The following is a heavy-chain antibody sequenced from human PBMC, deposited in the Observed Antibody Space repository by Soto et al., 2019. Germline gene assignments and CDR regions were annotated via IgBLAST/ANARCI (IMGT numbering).Heavy chain of an antibody. D-gene: IGHD2-2*03. CDR2: INHSGST. Sequence: SDTLSLTCAVYGGSFSGYYWSWIRQPPGKGLEWIGEINHSGSTNYNPSLKSRVTISVDTSKNQFSLKLSSVTAADTAVYYCARGPGYCSSTSCYAPNDYYYYYYMDVWGKGTTVTVSS. CDR3: ARGPGYCSSTSCYAPNDYYYYYYMDV. V-gene: IGHV4-34*01. CDR1: GGSFSGYY. J-gene: IGHJ6*03.